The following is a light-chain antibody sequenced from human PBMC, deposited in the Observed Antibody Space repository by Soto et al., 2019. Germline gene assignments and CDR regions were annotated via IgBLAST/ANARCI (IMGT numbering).Light chain of an antibody. CDR2: GAS. J-gene: IGKJ5*01. V-gene: IGKV3-20*01. CDR1: QSVSSDF. CDR3: QQYGSSIT. Sequence: EIGLTQSPGTLSLSPGERATLSCRASQSVSSDFLAWYQQQPGQAPRLLIYGASSRATDIPDRLSGSGSGTDFTLTIRRLEPEDFAVYYCQQYGSSITFGQGTRLDIK.